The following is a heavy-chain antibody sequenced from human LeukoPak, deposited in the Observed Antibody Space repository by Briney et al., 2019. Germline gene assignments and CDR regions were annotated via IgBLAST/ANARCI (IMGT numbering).Heavy chain of an antibody. Sequence: SETLSLTCAVYGGSFSSYYWSWIRQPPGKGLEWIGEINHSGSTNYNPSLKSRVTISLDTSKNQFSLKLSSVTAADTAVYYCARQKGLAVAGHYYFYYYMDVWGKGTTVTVSS. J-gene: IGHJ6*03. D-gene: IGHD6-19*01. CDR1: GGSFSSYY. CDR3: ARQKGLAVAGHYYFYYYMDV. V-gene: IGHV4-34*01. CDR2: INHSGST.